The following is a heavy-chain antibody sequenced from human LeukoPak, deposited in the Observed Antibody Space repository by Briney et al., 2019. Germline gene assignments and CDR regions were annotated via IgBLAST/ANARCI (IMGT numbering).Heavy chain of an antibody. CDR3: TRAPPGTGWLIDY. CDR2: INTAGDT. V-gene: IGHV3-13*04. J-gene: IGHJ4*02. Sequence: AGGSLRLSRAASGFTFSSYDMLWVRQATGEGLEWVSAINTAGDTYYPGSVQGRFTVSRENAKSSFYLQMNSLRAGDTAVYFCTRAPPGTGWLIDYWGQGTLVTVSS. CDR1: GFTFSSYD. D-gene: IGHD6-19*01.